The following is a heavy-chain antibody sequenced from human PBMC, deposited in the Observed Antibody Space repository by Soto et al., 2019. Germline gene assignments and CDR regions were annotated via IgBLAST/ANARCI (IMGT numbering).Heavy chain of an antibody. V-gene: IGHV3-33*01. Sequence: QVQLVESGGAVVQPGRSVRLACETSGFIFSDYGMHWVRQAPGKGLEWVAVIYYDGSNEHYSDSVRGRFTISRDNSKNILYLQMNSLRAEDTAIYYCARWCNDEEWVETMDVWGQGTTVTVSS. J-gene: IGHJ6*01. CDR3: ARWCNDEEWVETMDV. CDR1: GFIFSDYG. D-gene: IGHD2-8*01. CDR2: IYYDGSNE.